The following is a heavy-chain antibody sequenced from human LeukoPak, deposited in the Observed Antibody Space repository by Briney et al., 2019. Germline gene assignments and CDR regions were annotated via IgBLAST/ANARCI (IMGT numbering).Heavy chain of an antibody. CDR1: GGSISDNY. J-gene: IGHJ2*01. CDR3: ARLHDYGGKNFDL. D-gene: IGHD4-23*01. V-gene: IGHV4-59*01. Sequence: SETLSLTCTVSGGSISDNYWTWIRQPPGKGLEWTGYMYYSGSTNYNPSFKSRVIISVDTSKNQFSLKVSSVTAADTAVYYCARLHDYGGKNFDLWGRGTLVTVSS. CDR2: MYYSGST.